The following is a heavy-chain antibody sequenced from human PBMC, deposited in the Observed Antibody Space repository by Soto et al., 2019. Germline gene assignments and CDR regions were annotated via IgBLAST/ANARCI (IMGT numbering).Heavy chain of an antibody. J-gene: IGHJ6*02. CDR1: GFTFSSYA. V-gene: IGHV3-23*01. CDR2: ITGSGDRT. CDR3: GKVGGLTSRNGMDF. D-gene: IGHD2-2*01. Sequence: EVQLLESGGDLVQPGGSLRLSCAASGFTFSSYAMSWVRKAPGKGLEWVSAITGSGDRTYYADSVKGRFTISRDNSKNTMYLQMNNLRAEDTAAYYCGKVGGLTSRNGMDFWGQGTTVTVSS.